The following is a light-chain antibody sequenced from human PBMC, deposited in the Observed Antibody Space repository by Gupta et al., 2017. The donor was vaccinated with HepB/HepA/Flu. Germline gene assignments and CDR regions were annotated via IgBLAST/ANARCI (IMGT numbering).Light chain of an antibody. Sequence: EVVLRQSTATLSLSPGERATLSCRTSHSVSSYLAWYQQKPGQAPRLLIYDASNRSTAIPARFSRSGSVTDFTLTTSRLKPEDFAVYYCQLRCNWPPGYTFGQWTKLEIK. J-gene: IGKJ2*01. CDR1: HSVSSY. V-gene: IGKV3-11*01. CDR3: QLRCNWPPGYT. CDR2: DAS.